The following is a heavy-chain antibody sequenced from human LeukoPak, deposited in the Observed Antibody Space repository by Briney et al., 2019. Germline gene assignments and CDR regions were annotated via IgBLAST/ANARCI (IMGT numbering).Heavy chain of an antibody. V-gene: IGHV1-69*13. CDR2: IIPIFGTA. CDR3: ARDSGSVDTAMVHFDY. CDR1: GGTFSSYA. D-gene: IGHD5-18*01. J-gene: IGHJ4*02. Sequence: GASVKVSCKASGGTFSSYAISWVRQAPGQGLEWMGGIIPIFGTANYAQKFQGRVTITADESTSTAYMELSSLRSEDTAVYSCARDSGSVDTAMVHFDYWGQGTLVTVSS.